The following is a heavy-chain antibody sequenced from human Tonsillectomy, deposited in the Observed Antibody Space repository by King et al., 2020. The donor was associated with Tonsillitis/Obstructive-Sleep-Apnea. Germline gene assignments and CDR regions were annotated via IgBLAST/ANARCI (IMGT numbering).Heavy chain of an antibody. D-gene: IGHD3-3*01. CDR1: GYTFTSYA. Sequence: QLVQSGAEVKKPGASVKVSCKASGYTFTSYAMHWVRQAPGQRLEWMGWINAGNGNTKYSQKFQGRVTITRETSAGTAYMELSSLRSEDTAVYYCARGVITIFGVVIILDIWGQGTMVTVSS. J-gene: IGHJ3*02. CDR2: INAGNGNT. V-gene: IGHV1-3*01. CDR3: ARGVITIFGVVIILDI.